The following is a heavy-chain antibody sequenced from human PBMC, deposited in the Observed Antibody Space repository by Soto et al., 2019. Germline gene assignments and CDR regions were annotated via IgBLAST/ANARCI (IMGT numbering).Heavy chain of an antibody. V-gene: IGHV3-30-3*01. D-gene: IGHD3-3*01. J-gene: IGHJ6*02. CDR1: GFTFSSYA. CDR2: ISYDGSNK. Sequence: PGGSLRLSCAASGFTFSSYAMHWVRQAPGKGLEWVAVISYDGSNKYYADSVKGRFTISRDNSKNTLYLQMNSLRAEDTAVYYCARDRSVYYDFWSGYQRSYGMDVWGQGTTVTVS. CDR3: ARDRSVYYDFWSGYQRSYGMDV.